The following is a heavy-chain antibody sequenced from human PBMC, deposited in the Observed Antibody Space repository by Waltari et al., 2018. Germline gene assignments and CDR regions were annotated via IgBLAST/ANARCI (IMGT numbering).Heavy chain of an antibody. D-gene: IGHD3-3*01. CDR1: GYSIRSGYY. CDR2: TYHSGST. J-gene: IGHJ4*02. Sequence: QVQLQESGPGLVKPSETLSLTCVVSGYSIRSGYYWGWIRQPPGKGLERIGSTYHSGSTYHNPSLKSRVTISVDTSKNQFSLKLSSVTAADTAVYYCARHGTRITMTSSFEYWGQGTLVTVSS. V-gene: IGHV4-38-2*01. CDR3: ARHGTRITMTSSFEY.